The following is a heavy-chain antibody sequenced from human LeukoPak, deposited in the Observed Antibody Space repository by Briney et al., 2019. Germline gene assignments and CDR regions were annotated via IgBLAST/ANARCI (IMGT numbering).Heavy chain of an antibody. V-gene: IGHV3-15*01. CDR2: IKTKSAGGAA. CDR3: VIDTLPTWDDSFHI. J-gene: IGHJ3*02. D-gene: IGHD2/OR15-2a*01. CDR1: GFTLGDAW. Sequence: GGSLRLSCVASGFTLGDAWVSWVRQAPGKGLEWVARIKTKSAGGAADYAAPVKGRFTISRDDSKNTVYLQMNILKAEDTAMYHCVIDTLPTWDDSFHIWGQGTMVTVSS.